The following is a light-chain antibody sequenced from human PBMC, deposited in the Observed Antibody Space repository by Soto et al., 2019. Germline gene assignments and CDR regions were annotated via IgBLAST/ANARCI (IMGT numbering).Light chain of an antibody. V-gene: IGKV3-11*01. CDR1: QSFSDY. CDR3: QQRSNWPLT. CDR2: DAS. Sequence: EIVLTQSPATLSLSLGERATLSCRASQSFSDYLAWYQQKPGQAPRLLIYDASRRATGIPARFSGSGSGTDVTLTITSLEPEDFAVYYCQQRSNWPLTFGQGTRLEIK. J-gene: IGKJ5*01.